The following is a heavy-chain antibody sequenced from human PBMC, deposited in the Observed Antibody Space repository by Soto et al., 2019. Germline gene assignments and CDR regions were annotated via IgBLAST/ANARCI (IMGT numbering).Heavy chain of an antibody. Sequence: QVQLVQSGAEVKKPGSSVTVSCKASGGTFTSYAISWVRQAPGQGLEWMGGIIPVFDATTYAQRFQGRVTITADKSTSTVYMDLRRLRSEDTAVYYCAGDPAYQPEIERGYRQNWFDPWGQGTLVTVSS. D-gene: IGHD3-3*01. CDR3: AGDPAYQPEIERGYRQNWFDP. CDR1: GGTFTSYA. CDR2: IIPVFDAT. J-gene: IGHJ5*02. V-gene: IGHV1-69*06.